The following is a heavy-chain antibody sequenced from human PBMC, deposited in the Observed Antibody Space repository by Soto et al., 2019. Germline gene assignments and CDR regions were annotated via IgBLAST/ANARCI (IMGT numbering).Heavy chain of an antibody. J-gene: IGHJ4*02. CDR2: ISGSGGST. D-gene: IGHD6-13*01. Sequence: GGSLRLSCAASGFTFSSYAVSWVRQAPGKGLEWVSAISGSGGSTYYADSVKGRFTISRDNSKNTLYLQMNSLRAEDTAVYYCAKRRSSLNYFDYWGQGTLVTVSS. CDR1: GFTFSSYA. V-gene: IGHV3-23*01. CDR3: AKRRSSLNYFDY.